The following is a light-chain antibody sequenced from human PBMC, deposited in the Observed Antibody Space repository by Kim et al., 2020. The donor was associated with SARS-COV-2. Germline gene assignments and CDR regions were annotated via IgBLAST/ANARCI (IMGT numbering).Light chain of an antibody. CDR2: QDN. J-gene: IGLJ2*01. CDR1: KLGDKY. Sequence: SYELTQPPSVSVSPGQTASITCSGDKLGDKYACWYQQKPGQSPVLVIYQDNKRPSGIPERFSGSKSGNTATLTISGTQAMDEADYYCQAWNSSNEEFGGG. CDR3: QAWNSSNEE. V-gene: IGLV3-1*01.